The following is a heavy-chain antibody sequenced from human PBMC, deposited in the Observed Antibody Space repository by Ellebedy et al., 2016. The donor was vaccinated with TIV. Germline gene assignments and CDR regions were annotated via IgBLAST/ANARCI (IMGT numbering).Heavy chain of an antibody. D-gene: IGHD6-19*01. Sequence: ASVKVSCKVSGYTLTELSMHWVRQAPGKGLEWMGGFDPEDGETIYAQKFQGRVTMTEDTSTDTAYMELSSLRSEDTAVYYCCCIAVAGTLDYYYYGMDVWGQGTTVTVSS. J-gene: IGHJ6*02. CDR1: GYTLTELS. CDR2: FDPEDGET. CDR3: CCIAVAGTLDYYYYGMDV. V-gene: IGHV1-24*01.